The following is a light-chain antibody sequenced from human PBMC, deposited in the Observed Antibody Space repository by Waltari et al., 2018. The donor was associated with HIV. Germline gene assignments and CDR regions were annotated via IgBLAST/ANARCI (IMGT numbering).Light chain of an antibody. CDR2: SNN. J-gene: IGLJ3*02. CDR1: ISNIGSNS. Sequence: QSVLTQPTSASGTPGQKITISCSGNISNIGSNSVNWYQQFSGAAPKLLIFSNNQLPSGFPARFSGSKSGSAASLAISGLHSDDEAIYHCATWDDTLSGPVFGGGTKLTVL. V-gene: IGLV1-44*01. CDR3: ATWDDTLSGPV.